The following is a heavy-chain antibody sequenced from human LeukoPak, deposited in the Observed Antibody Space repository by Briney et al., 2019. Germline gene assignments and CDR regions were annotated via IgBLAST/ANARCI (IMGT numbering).Heavy chain of an antibody. CDR1: GGSISSHY. Sequence: SDTLSLTCTHSGGSISSHYRIWIRQPPPKGLAWIGYIYHSGNTNYTPSLKSRVTISVDTSKNQFSRKLSSVTAADTAVYCCASLGYSGYDWEFDYWGQGTLVTVSS. J-gene: IGHJ4*02. V-gene: IGHV4-4*09. CDR2: IYHSGNT. CDR3: ASLGYSGYDWEFDY. D-gene: IGHD5-12*01.